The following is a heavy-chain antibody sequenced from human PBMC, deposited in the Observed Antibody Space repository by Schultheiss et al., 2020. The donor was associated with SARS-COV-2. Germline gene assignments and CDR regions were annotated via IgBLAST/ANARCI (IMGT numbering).Heavy chain of an antibody. D-gene: IGHD3-3*01. CDR2: ISSSSSYI. V-gene: IGHV3-21*01. Sequence: GGSLRLSCAASGFTFSSYSMNWVRQAPGKGLEWVSSISSSSSYIYYADSVKGRFTISRDNAKNSLYLQMNSLRAEDTAVYYCARGPQTRNRVNTIFGVVPPDYYMDVWGKGTTVTVSS. J-gene: IGHJ6*03. CDR3: ARGPQTRNRVNTIFGVVPPDYYMDV. CDR1: GFTFSSYS.